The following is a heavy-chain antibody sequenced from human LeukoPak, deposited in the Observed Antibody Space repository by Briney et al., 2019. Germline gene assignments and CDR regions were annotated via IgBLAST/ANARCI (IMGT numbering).Heavy chain of an antibody. J-gene: IGHJ4*02. CDR1: GGSISSSTYY. D-gene: IGHD2-2*02. Sequence: SETLSLTCAVSGGSISSSTYYWGWIRQPPGKGLEWIGSFYYSGSTYYNPSLKSRVTISVDTSKNQFSLKLSSVTAADTAVYYCARAGPPDYCSSTSCHIGFWGQGTLVTVSS. CDR3: ARAGPPDYCSSTSCHIGF. CDR2: FYYSGST. V-gene: IGHV4-39*07.